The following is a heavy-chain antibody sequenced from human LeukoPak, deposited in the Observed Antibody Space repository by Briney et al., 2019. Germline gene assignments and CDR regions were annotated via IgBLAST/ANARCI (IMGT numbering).Heavy chain of an antibody. V-gene: IGHV4-39*01. D-gene: IGHD3-10*01. CDR3: ARTGGYMVRGVQNWFDP. J-gene: IGHJ5*02. CDR2: GTT. CDR1: GDSISSNHYY. Sequence: PSETLSLTCTVSGDSISSNHYYWGWVRQPPGKGLEWFGSGTTYYNTSLKSRVTISVDTSKNQFSLKLSSVTAADTAVYYCARTGGYMVRGVQNWFDPWGQGTLVTVSS.